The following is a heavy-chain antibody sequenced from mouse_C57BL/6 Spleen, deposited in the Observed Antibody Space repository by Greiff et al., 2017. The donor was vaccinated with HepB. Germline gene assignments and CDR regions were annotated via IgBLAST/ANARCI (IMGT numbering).Heavy chain of an antibody. Sequence: VKLVESGAELMKPGASVKLSCKATGYTFTGYWIEWVKQRPGHGLEWIGEILPGSGSTNYNEKFKGKATFTADTSSNTAYMQLSSLTTEDSAIYYCARGGNYYGSSYWYFDVWGTGTTVTVSS. V-gene: IGHV1-9*01. D-gene: IGHD1-1*01. CDR2: ILPGSGST. CDR1: GYTFTGYW. J-gene: IGHJ1*03. CDR3: ARGGNYYGSSYWYFDV.